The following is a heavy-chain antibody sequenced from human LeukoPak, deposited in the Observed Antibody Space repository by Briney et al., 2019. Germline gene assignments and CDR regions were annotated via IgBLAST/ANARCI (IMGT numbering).Heavy chain of an antibody. CDR3: AKDICSGGNCWTDY. V-gene: IGHV3-53*05. CDR2: IYSGGST. Sequence: GGSLRLSCAASGFTVSSNYMSWVRQAPGKGLEWVSVIYSGGSTYYADSAKGRFTISRDNSKNTLYLQMNSLRAEDTAVYYCAKDICSGGNCWTDYWGQGTLVTVSS. D-gene: IGHD2-15*01. J-gene: IGHJ4*02. CDR1: GFTVSSNY.